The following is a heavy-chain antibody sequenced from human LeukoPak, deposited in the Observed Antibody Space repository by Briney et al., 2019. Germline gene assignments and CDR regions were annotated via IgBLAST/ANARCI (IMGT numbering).Heavy chain of an antibody. CDR3: ARVNYSSGWYVDY. Sequence: SETLSLTCAVYGGSFSGYYWSWIRQPPGKGLEWIGEINHGGSTNYNPSLKSRVTISVDTSKNQFSLKLSSVTAADTAVYYCARVNYSSGWYVDYWGQGTLVTVSS. D-gene: IGHD6-19*01. CDR2: INHGGST. CDR1: GGSFSGYY. V-gene: IGHV4-34*01. J-gene: IGHJ4*02.